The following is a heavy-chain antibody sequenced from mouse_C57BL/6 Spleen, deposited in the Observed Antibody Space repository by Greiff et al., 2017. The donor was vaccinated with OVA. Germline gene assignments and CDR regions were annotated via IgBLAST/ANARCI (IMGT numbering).Heavy chain of an antibody. D-gene: IGHD2-14*01. Sequence: EVKLQQSGPELVKPGASVKISCKASGYTFTDYYMNWVKQSHGKSLEWIGDINPNNGGTSYNQKFKGKATLTVDKSSSTAYMELRSLTSEDSAVYYCARRYDGPYWYFDVWGTGTTVTVSS. V-gene: IGHV1-26*01. CDR3: ARRYDGPYWYFDV. J-gene: IGHJ1*03. CDR1: GYTFTDYY. CDR2: INPNNGGT.